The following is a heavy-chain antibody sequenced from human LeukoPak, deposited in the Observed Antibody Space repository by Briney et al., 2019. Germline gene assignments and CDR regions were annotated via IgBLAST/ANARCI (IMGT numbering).Heavy chain of an antibody. CDR2: ISGSGGST. J-gene: IGHJ4*02. CDR3: ARDTQGGSQDY. D-gene: IGHD1-26*01. V-gene: IGHV3-23*01. Sequence: PGGSLRLSCEASGFTFSSYGMSWVRQAPGKGLEGVSAISGSGGSTYYADSVKGRFTISRDNSKNTLYLQMNSLRAEDTAVYYCARDTQGGSQDYWGQGTLVTVSS. CDR1: GFTFSSYG.